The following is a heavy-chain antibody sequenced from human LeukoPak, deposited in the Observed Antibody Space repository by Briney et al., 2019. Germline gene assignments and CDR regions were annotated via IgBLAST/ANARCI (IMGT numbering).Heavy chain of an antibody. CDR1: GFTFSSYE. D-gene: IGHD1-14*01. Sequence: PGGSLRLSCVASGFTFSSYEMNWARQAPGKGLEWVSYISSSGSTTRYADSAKGRFTISRDNAKNSLYLQMNSLRGEDTAVYYCAAKEGTRPDFDYWGQGTLVTVAS. CDR3: AAKEGTRPDFDY. CDR2: ISSSGSTT. J-gene: IGHJ4*02. V-gene: IGHV3-48*03.